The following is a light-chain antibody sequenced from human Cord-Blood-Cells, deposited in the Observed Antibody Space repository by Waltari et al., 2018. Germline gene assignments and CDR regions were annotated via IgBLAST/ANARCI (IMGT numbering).Light chain of an antibody. CDR1: QSLLHSNGYNY. CDR2: LGS. CDR3: MQALQNLLT. V-gene: IGKV2-28*01. J-gene: IGKJ4*01. Sequence: DIVMTQSPLSLPVTPGEPASISCRSSQSLLHSNGYNYLDWYLQKPGQSPQLLIYLGSNLASGVPDRFSGSGSGTDFTLKISRVEAEDVGVYYCMQALQNLLTFGGGTKVEIK.